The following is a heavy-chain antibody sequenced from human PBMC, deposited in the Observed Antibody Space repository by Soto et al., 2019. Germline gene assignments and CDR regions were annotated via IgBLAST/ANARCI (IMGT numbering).Heavy chain of an antibody. CDR3: ARRYRSPYTSGWYRWFDP. V-gene: IGHV4-34*01. CDR2: MKHSGSA. D-gene: IGHD6-19*01. J-gene: IGHJ5*02. Sequence: PSETLSLTCGVYGGSFSGYYWSWIRQPPGKGVEWSGEMKHSGSANYNPSLKSRVTISVDTSKNQFSLTLSSVTAADTAVYYCARRYRSPYTSGWYRWFDPWGQGTLVTVSS. CDR1: GGSFSGYY.